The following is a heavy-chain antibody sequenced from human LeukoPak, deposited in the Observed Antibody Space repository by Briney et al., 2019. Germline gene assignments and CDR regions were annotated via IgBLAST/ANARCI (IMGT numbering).Heavy chain of an antibody. D-gene: IGHD1-26*01. CDR1: GYTFTIYA. J-gene: IGHJ4*02. CDR2: INPNSGAT. V-gene: IGHV1-2*06. Sequence: ASVNVSCKASGYTFTIYAIHWVRQAPGQRLEWMGRINPNSGATDYAQKFQGRVTMTRDTSISTAYMELSSLKSDDTAVYYCAKIGSSHDFDYWGQGTLITVSS. CDR3: AKIGSSHDFDY.